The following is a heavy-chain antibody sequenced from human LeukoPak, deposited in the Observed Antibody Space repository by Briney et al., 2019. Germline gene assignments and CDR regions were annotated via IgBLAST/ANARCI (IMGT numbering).Heavy chain of an antibody. CDR3: AQQVVGTSNSFDM. D-gene: IGHD2-15*01. J-gene: IGHJ3*02. Sequence: SETLSLTCNVSGASIRSHYWSWIRQSPGKGLEWIGSITYSGNTQLNPSLRSRVTMSTDPPKSQFSLELSSVTTADTALYYCAQQVVGTSNSFDMWGQGTMVTVSS. CDR1: GASIRSHY. CDR2: ITYSGNT. V-gene: IGHV4-59*11.